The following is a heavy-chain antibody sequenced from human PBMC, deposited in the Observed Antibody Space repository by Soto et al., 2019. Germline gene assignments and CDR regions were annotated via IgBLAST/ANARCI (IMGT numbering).Heavy chain of an antibody. CDR2: IYYSGST. Sequence: QVQLQESGPGLVKPSQTLSLTCTVSGGSISSGDYYWSWIRQPPGKGLEWIGYIYYSGSTYYNPSLTSRVTISVDTSKNQFALKLSSVTAADTAVYYCAREVDDEFWRGGAFDIWGQGTMVTVSS. V-gene: IGHV4-30-4*01. CDR3: AREVDDEFWRGGAFDI. D-gene: IGHD3-3*01. J-gene: IGHJ3*02. CDR1: GGSISSGDYY.